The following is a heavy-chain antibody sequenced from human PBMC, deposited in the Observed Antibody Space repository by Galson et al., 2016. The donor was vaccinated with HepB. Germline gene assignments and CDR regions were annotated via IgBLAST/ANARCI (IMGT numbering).Heavy chain of an antibody. CDR3: ARAFRYGTGWYGRNDC. J-gene: IGHJ4*02. V-gene: IGHV3-23*01. Sequence: SLRLSCAASGFTLNSFAMSWVRQAPGKGLEWVSAINGGSAHYADSVQGRFTISRDTSKNTLYLEMNSLIAEDTAIYYCARAFRYGTGWYGRNDCWGQGTLVTVSS. D-gene: IGHD6-19*01. CDR2: INGGSA. CDR1: GFTLNSFA.